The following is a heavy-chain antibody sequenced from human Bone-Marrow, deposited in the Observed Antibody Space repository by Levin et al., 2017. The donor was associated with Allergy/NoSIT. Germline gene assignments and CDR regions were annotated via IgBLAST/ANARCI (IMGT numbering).Heavy chain of an antibody. CDR1: GYTFTDHF. CDR3: ARDRAAAGLPSYYFDF. D-gene: IGHD6-25*01. J-gene: IGHJ4*02. Sequence: GESLKISCKTSGYTFTDHFIHWIRQAPGQGLEWMGWINPNGGGTSYAQKFQDRVTVTRDMSITTAYMELSRLRSDDTAVYYCARDRAAAGLPSYYFDFWGQGTQVTVSS. V-gene: IGHV1-2*02. CDR2: INPNGGGT.